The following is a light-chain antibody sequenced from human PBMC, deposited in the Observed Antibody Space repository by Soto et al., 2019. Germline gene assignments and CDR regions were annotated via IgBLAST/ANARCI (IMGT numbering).Light chain of an antibody. CDR2: GAS. CDR3: QQYGSSPLT. Sequence: EIVLTQSPGTLSLSPGERATLTCRASQSVSNSYLAWYQQKPGQAPRLLISGASSRATGIPDRFSGSGSGTDFTLTISRLEPEDFAVYYCQQYGSSPLTFGGGTKVEIK. CDR1: QSVSNSY. J-gene: IGKJ4*01. V-gene: IGKV3-20*01.